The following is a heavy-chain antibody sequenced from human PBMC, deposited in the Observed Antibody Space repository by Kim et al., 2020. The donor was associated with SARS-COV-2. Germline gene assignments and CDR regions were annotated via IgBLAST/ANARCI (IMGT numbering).Heavy chain of an antibody. CDR1: GGSISSYY. CDR3: ARALLVEWSYRFDP. Sequence: SETLSLTCTVSGGSISSYYWSWIRQPPGKGLEWIGYIYYSGSTNYNPSLKSRVTISVDTSKNQFSLKLSSVTAADTAVYYCARALLVEWSYRFDPWGQGTLVTVSS. J-gene: IGHJ5*02. CDR2: IYYSGST. D-gene: IGHD1-26*01. V-gene: IGHV4-59*01.